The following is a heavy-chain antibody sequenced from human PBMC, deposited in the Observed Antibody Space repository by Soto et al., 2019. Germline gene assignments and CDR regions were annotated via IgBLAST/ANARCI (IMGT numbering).Heavy chain of an antibody. D-gene: IGHD3-10*01. CDR2: IYSNGGT. V-gene: IGHV4-59*08. CDR3: VRQGIGAIHGLVDV. CDR1: GDSIGTYN. J-gene: IGHJ6*02. Sequence: QVQLQASGPGLVKPSDTLSLTCTVSGDSIGTYNWGWIRQPPGKRLEWIGYIYSNGGTSYNPALKSRVTLSADPSTKQFSLRLSSVTAAATAVYSGVRQGIGAIHGLVDVWGQGTRVTVSS.